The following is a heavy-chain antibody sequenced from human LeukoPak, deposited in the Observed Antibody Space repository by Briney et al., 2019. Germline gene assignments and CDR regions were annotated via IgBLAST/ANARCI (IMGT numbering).Heavy chain of an antibody. D-gene: IGHD3-10*01. CDR2: VSYDGSDK. CDR1: GSTFSDFA. V-gene: IGHV3-30*04. J-gene: IGHJ4*02. Sequence: GGPLRLSCAVYGSTFSDFAMHWVRQAPGKVLEWVAVVSYDGSDKYYAESVKGRFTITRDNSKKTLYLQMNSLRPEDTAVYYCARGGLWFGESVSINYWGQGTLVIVSS. CDR3: ARGGLWFGESVSINY.